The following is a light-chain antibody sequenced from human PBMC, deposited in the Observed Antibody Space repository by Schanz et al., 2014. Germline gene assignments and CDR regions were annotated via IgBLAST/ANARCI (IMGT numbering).Light chain of an antibody. Sequence: QSALTQPRSVSGSPGQSVTISCTGTSSDVGGYNYVSWYQLHPGKAPKLMIYDVSKRPSGVPDRFSGSKSGNTASLTVSGLQAEDEADYYCSSFGGSNNPPWVFGGGTKLTVL. V-gene: IGLV2-11*01. CDR1: SSDVGGYNY. CDR2: DVS. J-gene: IGLJ3*02. CDR3: SSFGGSNNPPWV.